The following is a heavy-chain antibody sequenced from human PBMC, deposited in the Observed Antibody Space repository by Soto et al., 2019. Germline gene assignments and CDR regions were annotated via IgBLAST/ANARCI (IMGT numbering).Heavy chain of an antibody. CDR2: IITIFGTA. CDR1: GGTFSSYA. J-gene: IGHJ5*02. Sequence: SVKVSCKASGGTFSSYAISWVRQAPGQGLEWMGGIITIFGTANYEQKFQGRVTINADESTSTAYMELSSLRSEDTAVYYCAKDVAADSWFEPWGQGTLVSVSS. V-gene: IGHV1-69*13. D-gene: IGHD6-13*01. CDR3: AKDVAADSWFEP.